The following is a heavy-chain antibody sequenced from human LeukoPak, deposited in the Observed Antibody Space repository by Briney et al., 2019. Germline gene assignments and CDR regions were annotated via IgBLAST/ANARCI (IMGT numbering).Heavy chain of an antibody. D-gene: IGHD4-23*01. CDR3: ARGREVTADY. CDR1: SGSFSGYY. Sequence: SETLSLTCAVYSGSFSGYYWSWIRQPPGKGLEWIGEINHSGSTNYNPSLKSRVTISVDTSKNQFSLKLSSVTAADTAVYYCARGREVTADYWGQGTLVTVSS. J-gene: IGHJ4*02. CDR2: INHSGST. V-gene: IGHV4-34*01.